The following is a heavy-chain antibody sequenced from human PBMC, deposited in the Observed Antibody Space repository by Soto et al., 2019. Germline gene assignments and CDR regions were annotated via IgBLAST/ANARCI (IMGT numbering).Heavy chain of an antibody. Sequence: GGSLRLSCTASGFSFSGYAMHWVRQAPGKGLEYASAISNSGGNTYYANSVKGRFIISRDNSRNTLYLQMGSLRAEDMAVYYCARVGSSGGQPFDVWGQGTMVTVSS. V-gene: IGHV3-64*01. CDR3: ARVGSSGGQPFDV. J-gene: IGHJ3*01. CDR1: GFSFSGYA. D-gene: IGHD6-19*01. CDR2: ISNSGGNT.